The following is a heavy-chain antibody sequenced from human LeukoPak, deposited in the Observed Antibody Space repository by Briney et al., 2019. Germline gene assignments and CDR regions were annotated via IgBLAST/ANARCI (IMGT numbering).Heavy chain of an antibody. Sequence: GGSLRLSCAASGFTFSSYSMNWVRQAPGKGLEWASSISSSSSYIYYADSVKGRFTISRDNAKSSLYLQMNSLRAEDTAVYYCARDPNYYGSGSYSRMDVWGKGTTVTVSS. J-gene: IGHJ6*04. CDR1: GFTFSSYS. V-gene: IGHV3-21*01. D-gene: IGHD3-10*01. CDR2: ISSSSSYI. CDR3: ARDPNYYGSGSYSRMDV.